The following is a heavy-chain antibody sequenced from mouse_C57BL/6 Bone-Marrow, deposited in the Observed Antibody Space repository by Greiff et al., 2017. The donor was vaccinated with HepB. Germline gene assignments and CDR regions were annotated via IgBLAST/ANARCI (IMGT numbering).Heavy chain of an antibody. CDR1: GYAFTNYL. CDR3: ARYGTGFDY. J-gene: IGHJ2*01. V-gene: IGHV1-54*01. D-gene: IGHD4-1*01. Sequence: QVQLQQSGAELVRPGTSVKVSCKASGYAFTNYLIEWVKQRPGQGLEWIGVINPGSGGTNYNEKFKSKATLTVDTSSSTAYMQLSSLTSEDSAVYYCARYGTGFDYWGQGTTLTVSS. CDR2: INPGSGGT.